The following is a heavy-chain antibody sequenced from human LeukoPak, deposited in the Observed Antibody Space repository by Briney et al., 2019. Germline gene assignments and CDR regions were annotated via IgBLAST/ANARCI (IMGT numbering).Heavy chain of an antibody. CDR2: VYYNGGT. V-gene: IGHV4-59*08. CDR1: GGSISPYY. Sequence: SETLSLSCTVSGGSISPYYWSWVRQPPGKGLEWIGYVYYNGGTNYNPSLKSRVTISADTSKNQFSLKLSSVTAADTAVYYCARQGRYIAAALHPNFDYWGQGTLVTVSS. J-gene: IGHJ4*02. D-gene: IGHD6-13*01. CDR3: ARQGRYIAAALHPNFDY.